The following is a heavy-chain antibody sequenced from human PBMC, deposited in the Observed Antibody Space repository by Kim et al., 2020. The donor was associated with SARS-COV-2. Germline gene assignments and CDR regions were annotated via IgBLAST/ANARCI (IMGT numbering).Heavy chain of an antibody. D-gene: IGHD3-16*01. V-gene: IGHV3-74*01. CDR2: IDSDGFGT. Sequence: GGSLRLSCAASGFIFRDYWMEWVRQVPGKGLVWVSRIDSDGFGTSYAVSVKGRFTISRDNAKNTVYLQMNSLRAEDTAVYYCVRDVSFGPWGQGTQVTVSS. CDR1: GFIFRDYW. J-gene: IGHJ4*02. CDR3: VRDVSFGP.